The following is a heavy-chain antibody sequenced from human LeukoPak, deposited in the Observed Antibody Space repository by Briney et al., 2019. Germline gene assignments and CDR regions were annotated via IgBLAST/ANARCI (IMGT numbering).Heavy chain of an antibody. Sequence: ASVKVSCKASGYTFTGYYMHWVRQAPGQGLEWMGWINPNSGGTNYAQKFQGRVTKTRDTSISTAYMELSRLRSDDTAVYYCARGLVVVVPAAMGWFDPWGQGTLVTVSS. D-gene: IGHD2-2*01. CDR1: GYTFTGYY. CDR2: INPNSGGT. V-gene: IGHV1-2*02. J-gene: IGHJ5*02. CDR3: ARGLVVVVPAAMGWFDP.